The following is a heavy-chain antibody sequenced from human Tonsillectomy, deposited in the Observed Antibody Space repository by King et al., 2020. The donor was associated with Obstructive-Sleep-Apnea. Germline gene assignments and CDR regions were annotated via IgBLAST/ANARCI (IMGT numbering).Heavy chain of an antibody. J-gene: IGHJ4*02. Sequence: VQLVQSGAEVKKPGESLRISCKGSGYDFTNYWISWVRQMPGKCLEWMGRIHPSDSETHYSPSFQGRVTISVDKSITTAYLQWSSLQASDTGIYYCVRDEGTDWGQGTLVTVSA. CDR1: GYDFTNYW. CDR2: IHPSDSET. V-gene: IGHV5-10-1*01. CDR3: VRDEGTD.